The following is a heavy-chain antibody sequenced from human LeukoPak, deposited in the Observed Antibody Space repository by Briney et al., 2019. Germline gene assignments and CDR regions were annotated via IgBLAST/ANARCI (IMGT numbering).Heavy chain of an antibody. Sequence: ASVKVSCKVSGYTLTELSMHWVRQAPGQGLEWMGWINPNSGSTNYAQKFQGRVTMTRDTSIITAYMELSRLISDDTAVYYCARDERYDSSGYPFDYWGQGTLVTVSS. J-gene: IGHJ4*02. CDR2: INPNSGST. CDR3: ARDERYDSSGYPFDY. CDR1: GYTLTELS. D-gene: IGHD3-22*01. V-gene: IGHV1-2*02.